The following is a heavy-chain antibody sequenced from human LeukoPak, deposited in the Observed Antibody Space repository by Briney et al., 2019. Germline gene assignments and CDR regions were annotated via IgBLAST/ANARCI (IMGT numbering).Heavy chain of an antibody. D-gene: IGHD3-22*01. Sequence: SETLSLTCTVSGGSISTYYWSWIRHCPMTGLEWIGYIYYSGSTNYNPSIKSRVTISVDTSKNQFSLKLNSVTAADTAVYFCARGNYDSSGYYPRFDYWGQGTLVTVSS. CDR2: IYYSGST. CDR1: GGSISTYY. CDR3: ARGNYDSSGYYPRFDY. J-gene: IGHJ4*02. V-gene: IGHV4-59*01.